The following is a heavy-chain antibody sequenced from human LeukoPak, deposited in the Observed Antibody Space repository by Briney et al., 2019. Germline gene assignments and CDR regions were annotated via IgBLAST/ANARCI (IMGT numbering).Heavy chain of an antibody. CDR3: ASLVRFDY. Sequence: SETLSLTCAVYGGSFSGYYWSWIRQPPGKGLEWIGEINHSGSTNYNPSLKSRVTISVDTSKNQFSLRLSSVTAADTAVYYCASLVRFDYWGQGTLVTVSS. V-gene: IGHV4-34*01. CDR2: INHSGST. J-gene: IGHJ4*02. CDR1: GGSFSGYY. D-gene: IGHD6-13*01.